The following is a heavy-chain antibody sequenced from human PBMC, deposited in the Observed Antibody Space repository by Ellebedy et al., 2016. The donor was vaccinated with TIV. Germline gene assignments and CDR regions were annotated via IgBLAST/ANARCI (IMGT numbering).Heavy chain of an antibody. D-gene: IGHD6-13*01. CDR2: ISGSGGST. J-gene: IGHJ3*02. Sequence: GGSLRLSXAASGFTFSSYAMSWVRQAPGKGLEWVSAISGSGGSTYYADSVKGRFTISRDNSKNTLYLQMNSLRAEDTAVYYCAKDQQLVIYGDAFDIWGQGTMVTVSS. CDR3: AKDQQLVIYGDAFDI. V-gene: IGHV3-23*01. CDR1: GFTFSSYA.